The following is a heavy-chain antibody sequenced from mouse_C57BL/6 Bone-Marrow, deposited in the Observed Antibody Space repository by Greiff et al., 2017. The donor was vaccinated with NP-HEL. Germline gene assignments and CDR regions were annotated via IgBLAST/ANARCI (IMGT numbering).Heavy chain of an antibody. CDR1: GFSLTSYA. Sequence: VQLQESGPGLVAPSQSLSITCTVSGFSLTSYAISWVRQPPGKGLEWLGVIWPGGGTNYNSALKSRLSSSKENSKSQVFLKMNSLQTDDTARYYCARTHYGSPDYWGQGTTLTVSS. V-gene: IGHV2-9-1*01. CDR2: IWPGGGT. J-gene: IGHJ2*01. CDR3: ARTHYGSPDY. D-gene: IGHD1-1*01.